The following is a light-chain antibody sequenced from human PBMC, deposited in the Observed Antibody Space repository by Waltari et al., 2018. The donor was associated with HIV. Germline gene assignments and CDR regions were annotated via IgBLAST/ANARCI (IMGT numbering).Light chain of an antibody. Sequence: QSALTQPASVSGSPGQSITISCTGTSSDVGVYNYVSWYQQHPGKAPKLMFYDVTKRPSGVSNRFSGSKSGNTASLTISGLQAEDEADYYCCSYAGSGTWVFGGGTKLTVL. CDR1: SSDVGVYNY. V-gene: IGLV2-23*02. CDR3: CSYAGSGTWV. J-gene: IGLJ3*02. CDR2: DVT.